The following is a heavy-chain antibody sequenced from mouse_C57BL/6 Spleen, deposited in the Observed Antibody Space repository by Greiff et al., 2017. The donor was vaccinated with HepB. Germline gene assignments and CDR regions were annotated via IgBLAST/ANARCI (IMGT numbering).Heavy chain of an antibody. V-gene: IGHV1-59*01. CDR1: GYTFTSYW. CDR2: IDPSDSYT. Sequence: VKLQQPGAELVRPGTSVKLSCKASGYTFTSYWMHWVKQRPGQGLEWIGVIDPSDSYTNYNQKFKGKATLTVDTSSSTAYMQLSSLTSEDSAVYYCARGSYGSSPYWYFDVWGTGTTVTVSS. J-gene: IGHJ1*03. CDR3: ARGSYGSSPYWYFDV. D-gene: IGHD1-1*01.